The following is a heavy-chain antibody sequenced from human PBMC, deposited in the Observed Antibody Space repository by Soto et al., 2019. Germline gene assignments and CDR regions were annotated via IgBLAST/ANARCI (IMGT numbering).Heavy chain of an antibody. J-gene: IGHJ5*02. V-gene: IGHV3-33*01. Sequence: GGSLRLSCAASGFTFSSYGMHWVRQAPGKGLEWVAVIWYDGSNIYYADSVKGRFTISRDNSKNTLYLQMNSLRAEDTAVYYCAREGLYSSSWYVSWFDPWGQGTLVTVSS. CDR2: IWYDGSNI. CDR3: AREGLYSSSWYVSWFDP. CDR1: GFTFSSYG. D-gene: IGHD6-13*01.